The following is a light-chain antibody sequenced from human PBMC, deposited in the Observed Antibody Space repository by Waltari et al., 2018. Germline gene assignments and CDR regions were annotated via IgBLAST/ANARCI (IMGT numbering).Light chain of an antibody. J-gene: IGLJ2*01. CDR2: GNN. CDR3: QSFDNMLSGGVV. V-gene: IGLV1-40*01. Sequence: QSVLTQPPSVSGTPGQRVTHSCSGSTSNIGAGPDVHWYQHLPGTAPKLLMYGNNNRPSGVPDRFSGSKSGTSASLAITGLQADDEADYFCQSFDNMLSGGVVFGGGTKLAVL. CDR1: TSNIGAGPD.